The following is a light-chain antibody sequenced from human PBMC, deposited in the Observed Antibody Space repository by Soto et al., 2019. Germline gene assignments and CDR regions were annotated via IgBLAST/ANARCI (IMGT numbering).Light chain of an antibody. CDR1: SSDVGGYNY. CDR2: EVS. CDR3: PSYAGSDPYV. J-gene: IGLJ1*01. Sequence: QSALTQPPSASGSPGQSVTISCTGTSSDVGGYNYVSWYQQHPGKAPKLMIYEVSKRPSGVPDRFSGSKSGNTASLTVSGLKAEDEANYYCPSYAGSDPYVFGTGTKVTVL. V-gene: IGLV2-8*01.